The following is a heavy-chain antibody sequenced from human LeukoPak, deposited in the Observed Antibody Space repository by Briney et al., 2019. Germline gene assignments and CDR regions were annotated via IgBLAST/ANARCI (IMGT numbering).Heavy chain of an antibody. V-gene: IGHV3-53*01. CDR2: IYSGGST. CDR1: GFTFSSFA. CDR3: ARIYVWGSYSPYYFDY. Sequence: GGSLRLSYAASGFTFSSFALSWVRQAPGKGLEWVSVIYSGGSTYYADSVKGRFTISRDNSKNTLYLQMNSLRAEDTAVYYCARIYVWGSYSPYYFDYWGQGTLVTVSS. J-gene: IGHJ4*02. D-gene: IGHD3-16*01.